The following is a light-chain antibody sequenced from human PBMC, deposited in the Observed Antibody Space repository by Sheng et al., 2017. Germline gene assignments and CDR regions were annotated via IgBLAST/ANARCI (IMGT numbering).Light chain of an antibody. CDR1: SGHNDYA. Sequence: QLVLTQAPSASASLGASVKLTCTLNSGHNDYAIAWHQQQPGKGPRYLMKNYTDGSHTKGDGIPARFLGSKSGAERYLTISSLQSEDEAVYYCQTWGTGIGIFGGGTRLTVL. CDR3: QTWGTGIGI. J-gene: IGLJ2*01. V-gene: IGLV4-69*01. CDR2: NYTDGSH.